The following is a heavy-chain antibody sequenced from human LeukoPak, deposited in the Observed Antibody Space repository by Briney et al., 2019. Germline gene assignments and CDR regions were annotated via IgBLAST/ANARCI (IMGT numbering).Heavy chain of an antibody. D-gene: IGHD3-3*01. CDR3: ARVNTIFGVPNNWFDP. J-gene: IGHJ5*02. V-gene: IGHV3-30*03. CDR2: ISYDGSNK. CDR1: GFTFSSYG. Sequence: QTGGSLRLSCAASGFTFSSYGMHWVRQAPGKGLEWVAVISYDGSNKYYADSVKGRFTISRDNSKNTLYLQMNSLRSEDTAVYYCARVNTIFGVPNNWFDPWGQGTLVTVSS.